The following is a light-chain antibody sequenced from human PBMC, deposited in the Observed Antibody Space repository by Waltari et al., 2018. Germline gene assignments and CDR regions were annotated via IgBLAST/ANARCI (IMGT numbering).Light chain of an antibody. J-gene: IGKJ1*01. CDR3: QHSYNSPPWT. CDR2: FAS. CDR1: QSISFY. V-gene: IGKV1-39*01. Sequence: DIQLTQSPSSMSASVGDRVTITCRASQSISFYLNWYQQKSGKAPKLLISFASTLQSGVPSRFNGSGSGADYSLTISTLQPVDFATYYCQHSYNSPPWTFGQGTRLEPK.